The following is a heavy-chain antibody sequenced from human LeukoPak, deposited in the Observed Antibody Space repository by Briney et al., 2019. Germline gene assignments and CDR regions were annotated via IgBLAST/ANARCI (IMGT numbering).Heavy chain of an antibody. D-gene: IGHD4-17*01. CDR3: ARGVSKHDYGDYVDY. J-gene: IGHJ4*02. Sequence: ASVKVSCKASGYIFTGYYIHWVRQAPGQGLEWMGWVNPNSGGTKYAQNFQGRVTMTRDTSISTAYMELSRLRSDDTAVYYCARGVSKHDYGDYVDYWGQGTLVTVSS. CDR2: VNPNSGGT. V-gene: IGHV1-2*02. CDR1: GYIFTGYY.